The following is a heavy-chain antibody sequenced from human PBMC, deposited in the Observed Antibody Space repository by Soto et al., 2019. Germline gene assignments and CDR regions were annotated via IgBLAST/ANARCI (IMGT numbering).Heavy chain of an antibody. J-gene: IGHJ3*02. D-gene: IGHD2-15*01. CDR1: GFTFSSYS. CDR2: ISSSSSTI. V-gene: IGHV3-48*02. CDR3: ASGYCSGGSCYGRGAFDI. Sequence: LRLSCAASGFTFSSYSMNWVRQAPGKGLEWVSYISSSSSTIYYADSVKGRFTISRDNAKNSLYLQMNSLRDEDTAVYYCASGYCSGGSCYGRGAFDIWGQGTMVTVSS.